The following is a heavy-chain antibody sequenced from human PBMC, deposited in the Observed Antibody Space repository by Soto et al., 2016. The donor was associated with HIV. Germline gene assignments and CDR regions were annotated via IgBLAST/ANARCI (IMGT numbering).Heavy chain of an antibody. Sequence: QVQLVQSGAEVKKPGASVKVSCKASGYTFTGYYMHWVRQAPGQGLEWMGWINPNTGGTNYAQKFQGRITMTRDTSISTVYMELSRLRSDDTAVYYCARVGYDWNDAGAFDIWGQGTMVTVFS. CDR2: INPNTGGT. CDR3: ARVGYDWNDAGAFDI. J-gene: IGHJ3*02. D-gene: IGHD1-1*01. CDR1: GYTFTGYY. V-gene: IGHV1-2*02.